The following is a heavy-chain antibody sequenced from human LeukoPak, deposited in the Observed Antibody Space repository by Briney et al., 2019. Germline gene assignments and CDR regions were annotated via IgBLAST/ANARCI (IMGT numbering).Heavy chain of an antibody. CDR3: ARESLSYDILTGPDVNYYYYMDV. D-gene: IGHD3-9*01. CDR1: GDSVSSNSAA. Sequence: SQTLSLTCAISGDSVSSNSAAWNWIRQSPSRGLEWLGRTYYRSKWYNDYAVSVKRRITINPDTSKNQFSLKLSSVTAADTAVYYCARESLSYDILTGPDVNYYYYMDVWGKGTTVTISS. J-gene: IGHJ6*03. V-gene: IGHV6-1*01. CDR2: TYYRSKWYN.